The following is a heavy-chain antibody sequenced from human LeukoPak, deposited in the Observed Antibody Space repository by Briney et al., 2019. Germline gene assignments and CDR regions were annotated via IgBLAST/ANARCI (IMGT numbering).Heavy chain of an antibody. CDR3: AKDEVFGGTFDI. CDR2: ISGSGDTI. D-gene: IGHD3-3*01. V-gene: IGHV3-23*01. Sequence: PGGSLRLSCAASGFTFGSDAVSWVRQAPGKGLEWVSVISGSGDTIYYADSVKGRLTISRDNSKNTPYLQMNSLRAEDTAVYSCAKDEVFGGTFDIWGQGTMVTVSS. CDR1: GFTFGSDA. J-gene: IGHJ3*02.